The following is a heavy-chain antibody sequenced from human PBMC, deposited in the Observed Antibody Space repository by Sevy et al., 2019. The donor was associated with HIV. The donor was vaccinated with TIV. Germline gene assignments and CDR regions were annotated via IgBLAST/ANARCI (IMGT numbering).Heavy chain of an antibody. D-gene: IGHD6-19*01. CDR1: GYTFTSYY. CDR2: LNPSGGST. J-gene: IGHJ4*02. Sequence: ASVKVSCKASGYTFTSYYIHWVRQAPGQGLEWMGLLNPSGGSTSYAQKFQGRVTMTRDTSTSTVYMELSSLRSEDTAVYYCARGGGNGWYYFDYWGQETLVTVSS. CDR3: ARGGGNGWYYFDY. V-gene: IGHV1-46*01.